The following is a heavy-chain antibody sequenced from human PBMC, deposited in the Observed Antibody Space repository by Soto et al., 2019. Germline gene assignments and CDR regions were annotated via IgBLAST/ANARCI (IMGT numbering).Heavy chain of an antibody. J-gene: IGHJ6*02. Sequence: QVQLGESGGGVVQPGRSLRLSCAASGFTFSSYGMHWVRQAPGKGLEWVAVIADDGSNKYYADSVKGRFTISRDNSKNTLYLQMISLRAEDTAVYYCAKVVVVAAIRVYYYYYYGLDVWGQGTTVTVSS. D-gene: IGHD2-15*01. CDR3: AKVVVVAAIRVYYYYYYGLDV. CDR1: GFTFSSYG. CDR2: IADDGSNK. V-gene: IGHV3-30*18.